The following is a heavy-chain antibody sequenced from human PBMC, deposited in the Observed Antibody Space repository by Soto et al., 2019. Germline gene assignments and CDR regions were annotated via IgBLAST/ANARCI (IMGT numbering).Heavy chain of an antibody. CDR3: ARGDSTDCSNGVCSFFYNHDMDV. J-gene: IGHJ6*02. CDR1: GYSFTDYH. CDR2: INPKSGGT. Sequence: GASVRVSCKASGYSFTDYHIHWVRQAPGQGLEWLGRINPKSGGTSTAQKFQGWVTMTTDTSISTASMELTRLTSDDTAIYYCARGDSTDCSNGVCSFFYNHDMDVWGQGTTVTVSS. V-gene: IGHV1-2*04. D-gene: IGHD2-8*01.